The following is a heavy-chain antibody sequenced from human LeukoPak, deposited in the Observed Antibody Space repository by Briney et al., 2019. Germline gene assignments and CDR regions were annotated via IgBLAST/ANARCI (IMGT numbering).Heavy chain of an antibody. D-gene: IGHD1-26*01. V-gene: IGHV1-69*06. J-gene: IGHJ4*02. CDR1: GGTFSSYA. CDR3: ARDGRIVGATGGGDY. Sequence: SVKVSCKASGGTFSSYAISWVRQAPGQGLEWMGGIIPIFGTANYAQKFQGRVTITADKSTSTAYMELSSLRSEDTAVYYCARDGRIVGATGGGDYWGQGTLVTVSS. CDR2: IIPIFGTA.